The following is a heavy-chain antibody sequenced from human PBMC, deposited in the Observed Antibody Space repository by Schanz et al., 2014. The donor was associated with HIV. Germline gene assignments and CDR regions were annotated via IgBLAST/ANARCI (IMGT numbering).Heavy chain of an antibody. CDR3: AKDIGRDVGYGLDV. Sequence: EEKLVESGGGLVQPGRSLRLSCAASGFTLNDHAMHWVRQAPGKGLEWVSGISWNSGSIGYADSVKGRFTISRDNAKNSLHLQMNSLRAEDTALYYCAKDIGRDVGYGLDVWGQGTLVTVSS. J-gene: IGHJ6*02. V-gene: IGHV3-9*01. CDR2: ISWNSGSI. CDR1: GFTLNDHA. D-gene: IGHD1-26*01.